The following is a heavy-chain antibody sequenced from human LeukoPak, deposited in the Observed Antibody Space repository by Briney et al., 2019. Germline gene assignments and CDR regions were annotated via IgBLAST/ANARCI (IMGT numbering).Heavy chain of an antibody. CDR1: GFTFSSYS. D-gene: IGHD5-18*01. Sequence: GGSLRLSCAASGFTFSSYSMNWVRQAPGKGLEWVSYISSSSSTIYYADSVKGRFTISRDNAKNSLYLQMNSLRAEHTAVYYCARKSYGLYYMDVWGKGTTVTVSS. CDR2: ISSSSSTI. CDR3: ARKSYGLYYMDV. J-gene: IGHJ6*03. V-gene: IGHV3-48*01.